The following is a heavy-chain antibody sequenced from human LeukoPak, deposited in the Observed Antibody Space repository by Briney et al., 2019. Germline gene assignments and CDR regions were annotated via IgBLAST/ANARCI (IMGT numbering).Heavy chain of an antibody. CDR3: AREGGSGTTVTEFDY. CDR2: IYHSGST. CDR1: GYSIRSGYY. J-gene: IGHJ4*02. D-gene: IGHD4-11*01. Sequence: SETLSLTCTVSGYSIRSGYYWGWIRQPPGKGLERIGSIYHSGSTYYNPSLKSRVTISVDTSKNQFSLKLSSVTAADTAVYYCAREGGSGTTVTEFDYWGQGTLVTVSS. V-gene: IGHV4-38-2*02.